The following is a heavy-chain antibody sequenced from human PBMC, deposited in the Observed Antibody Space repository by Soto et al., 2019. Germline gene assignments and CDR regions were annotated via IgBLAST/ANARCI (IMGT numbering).Heavy chain of an antibody. D-gene: IGHD3-10*01. CDR1: GYSFTSYW. CDR3: ASSSSYGSGSYVGFYYYYYGMDV. Sequence: PGESLKISCKGSGYSFTSYWISWVRQMPGKGLEWMGRIDPSDSYTNYSPSFQGHVTISADKSISTAYLQWSSLKASDTAMYYCASSSSYGSGSYVGFYYYYYGMDVWGQGTTVTVSS. CDR2: IDPSDSYT. J-gene: IGHJ6*02. V-gene: IGHV5-10-1*01.